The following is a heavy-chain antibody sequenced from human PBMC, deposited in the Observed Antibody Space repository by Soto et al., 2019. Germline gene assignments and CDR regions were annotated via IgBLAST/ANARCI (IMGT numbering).Heavy chain of an antibody. D-gene: IGHD3-16*01. CDR1: GGSISSSNW. V-gene: IGHV4-4*02. Sequence: QVQLQESGPGLVKPSGTLSLTCAVSGGSISSSNWWSWVRQPPGKGLEWIGEIYHSGSTNYNPSPKSRVTIPVDKAMTQFSLKLSSVPAAGTAVYYCASAVAAVGEIDYWGQGTLVTVSS. CDR3: ASAVAAVGEIDY. J-gene: IGHJ4*02. CDR2: IYHSGST.